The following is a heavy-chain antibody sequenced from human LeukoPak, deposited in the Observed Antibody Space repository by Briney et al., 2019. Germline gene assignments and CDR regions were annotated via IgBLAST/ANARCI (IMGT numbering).Heavy chain of an antibody. CDR3: AITVTTPYYYYMDV. J-gene: IGHJ6*03. V-gene: IGHV4-59*01. Sequence: PSETLSLTCTVSGGSISSYYWSWIRQPPGKGLEWIGYIYYSGSTNYNPSLKSRVTISVDTSKNQFSLKLSSVTAADTAVYYCAITVTTPYYYYMDVWAKGPRSPSP. D-gene: IGHD4-17*01. CDR2: IYYSGST. CDR1: GGSISSYY.